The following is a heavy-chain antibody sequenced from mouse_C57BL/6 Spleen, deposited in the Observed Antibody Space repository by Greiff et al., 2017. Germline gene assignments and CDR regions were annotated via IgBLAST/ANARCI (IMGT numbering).Heavy chain of an antibody. J-gene: IGHJ4*01. CDR3: ARGDFYGSSYGAMDY. V-gene: IGHV5S21*01. Sequence: EVKLVESGEGLVKPGGSLKLSCAASGFTFSSYAMSWVRQTPKKRLEWVAYISSGGGYIYYADTVKGRFTISRDNARNTRYLQMSSLKSEDTSMYYCARGDFYGSSYGAMDYWGQGTSVTVSS. CDR2: ISSGGGYI. D-gene: IGHD1-1*01. CDR1: GFTFSSYA.